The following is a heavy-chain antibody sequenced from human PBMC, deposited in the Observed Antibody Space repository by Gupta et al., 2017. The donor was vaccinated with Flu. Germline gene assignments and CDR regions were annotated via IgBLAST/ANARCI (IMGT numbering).Heavy chain of an antibody. D-gene: IGHD1-26*01. V-gene: IGHV1-69*01. CDR2: IIAIFGTT. J-gene: IGHJ4*02. Sequence: QVQLVQSGAEVKKPGSSVKVSCRASGGIFRSHAISWVRQAPGQGLEWMGEIIAIFGTTNYAQNFQGRVTITADESTNTAYMEVSSLRFEDTAVYFCARSGTYYGSYFDYWGLGTQVTVSS. CDR3: ARSGTYYGSYFDY. CDR1: GGIFRSHA.